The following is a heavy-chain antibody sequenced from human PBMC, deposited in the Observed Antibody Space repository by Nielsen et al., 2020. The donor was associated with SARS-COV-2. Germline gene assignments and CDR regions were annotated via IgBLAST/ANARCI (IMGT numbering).Heavy chain of an antibody. J-gene: IGHJ4*02. CDR2: IIPIFGTV. CDR3: VMRDAYPY. V-gene: IGHV1-69*13. D-gene: IGHD5-24*01. Sequence: SVKVSCKASGGRFSSSYVSWVRRAPGQGLKWMGRIIPIFGTVEYAQDFQDRVTITADESTNTAYVELSSLTSEDTAMYYCVMRDAYPYWGQGTLVTVSS. CDR1: GGRFSSSY.